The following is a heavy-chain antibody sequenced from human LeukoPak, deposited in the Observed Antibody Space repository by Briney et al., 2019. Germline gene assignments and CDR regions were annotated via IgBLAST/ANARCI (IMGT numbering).Heavy chain of an antibody. Sequence: GGSLRLSCAASGFTFSSYAMSWARQAPGKGLEWVSAISGSGGSTYYADSVKGRFTISRDNSKNTLYLQMNSLRAEDTAVYYCAKDLLPKVGAASDYWGQGTLVTVSS. CDR1: GFTFSSYA. J-gene: IGHJ4*02. V-gene: IGHV3-23*01. D-gene: IGHD1-26*01. CDR3: AKDLLPKVGAASDY. CDR2: ISGSGGST.